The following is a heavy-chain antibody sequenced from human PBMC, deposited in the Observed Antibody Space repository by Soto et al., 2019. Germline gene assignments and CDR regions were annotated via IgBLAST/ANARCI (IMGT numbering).Heavy chain of an antibody. J-gene: IGHJ4*02. CDR1: GGSISSYY. Sequence: ASETLSLTCTVSGGSISSYYWSWIRQPPGKGLEWIGYIYYSGSTNYNPSLKSRVTISVDRSKNQFSLKLSSVTAADTAVYYCARRYGGNFDHWAQGTLVTVSS. CDR2: IYYSGST. V-gene: IGHV4-59*01. CDR3: ARRYGGNFDH. D-gene: IGHD1-26*01.